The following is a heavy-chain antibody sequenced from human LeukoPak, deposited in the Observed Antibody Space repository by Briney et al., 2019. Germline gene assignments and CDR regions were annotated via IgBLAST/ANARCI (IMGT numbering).Heavy chain of an antibody. Sequence: GGSLRLPCAASGFTFSSYGMHWVRQAPGKGLEWVAFIRYDGSNKYYADSVKGRFTISRDNSKNTLYLQMNSLRAEDTAVYYCAKGDTVTDYYFDYWGQGTLVTVSS. CDR2: IRYDGSNK. CDR1: GFTFSSYG. J-gene: IGHJ4*02. V-gene: IGHV3-30*02. CDR3: AKGDTVTDYYFDY. D-gene: IGHD4-17*01.